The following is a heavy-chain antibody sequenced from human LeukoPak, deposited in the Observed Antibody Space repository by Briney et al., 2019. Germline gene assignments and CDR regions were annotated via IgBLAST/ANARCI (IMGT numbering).Heavy chain of an antibody. CDR1: GFTFSSYA. J-gene: IGHJ4*02. CDR2: ISGSGGST. V-gene: IGHV3-23*01. D-gene: IGHD3-22*01. Sequence: GGSLRLSCAASGFTFSSYAMSWVRQAPGKGLEWVSAISGSGGSTYYADSVKGRFTISRDNSKNTLYLQMNSLRAEDTAVHYCAKDSPTYYYDSSGYLFDYWGQGTLVSVSS. CDR3: AKDSPTYYYDSSGYLFDY.